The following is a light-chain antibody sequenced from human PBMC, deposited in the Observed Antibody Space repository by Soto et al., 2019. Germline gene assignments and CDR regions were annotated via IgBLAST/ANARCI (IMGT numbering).Light chain of an antibody. V-gene: IGKV3-15*01. CDR1: QSVSSN. CDR2: GAS. CDR3: HQYNNWPMYT. Sequence: EIVMTQSPATLSVSPGERATLSCRASQSVSSNLARYQQKPGQAPRLLIYGASTRATGIPARFSGSGSGTEFTLTISSLQSEDFAIYYCHQYNNWPMYTFGQGTKLEIK. J-gene: IGKJ2*01.